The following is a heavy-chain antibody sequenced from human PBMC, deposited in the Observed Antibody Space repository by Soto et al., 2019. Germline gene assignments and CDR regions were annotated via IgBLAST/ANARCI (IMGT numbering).Heavy chain of an antibody. Sequence: QVQLVQSGAEVRKPGASVTVSCRSSGDSFNDYYIHWVRQAPGQGFEWMGWINPNGGVTKYAQKFQGWVSMTRDTSIRTVDMQLSRLRSDDTAVYYCARESGGATATLDYYYFYMDVWCRGTTVTVSS. CDR3: ARESGGATATLDYYYFYMDV. CDR1: GDSFNDYY. CDR2: INPNGGVT. J-gene: IGHJ6*03. D-gene: IGHD5-12*01. V-gene: IGHV1-2*04.